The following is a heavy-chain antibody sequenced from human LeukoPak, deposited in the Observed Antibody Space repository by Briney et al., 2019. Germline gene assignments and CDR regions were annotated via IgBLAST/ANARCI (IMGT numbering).Heavy chain of an antibody. CDR2: INPNSGGT. CDR1: GYTFTGYY. J-gene: IGHJ5*02. D-gene: IGHD3-16*01. V-gene: IGHV1-2*02. CDR3: ARGGARDSTDWFDP. Sequence: ASVKVSCKASGYTFTGYYMHWVRQAPGQGLEWMGWINPNSGGTNYAQKFQGRVTMTRGTYISTAYMELSRLISDDTAVYYCARGGARDSTDWFDPWGQGTLVTVSS.